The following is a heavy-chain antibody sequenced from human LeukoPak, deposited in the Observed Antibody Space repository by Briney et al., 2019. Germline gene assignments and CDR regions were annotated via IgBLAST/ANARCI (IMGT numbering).Heavy chain of an antibody. Sequence: SETLSLTCAVYGGSFSGYYWSWIRQPPGKGLEWIGEINHTGSTTYNPSLKSRVTISVYTSKNQFSLKLSSVTAADTAVYYCARGRILTGYLGLDYWGQGTLVTVSS. J-gene: IGHJ4*02. V-gene: IGHV4-34*01. CDR3: ARGRILTGYLGLDY. CDR2: INHTGST. D-gene: IGHD3-9*01. CDR1: GGSFSGYY.